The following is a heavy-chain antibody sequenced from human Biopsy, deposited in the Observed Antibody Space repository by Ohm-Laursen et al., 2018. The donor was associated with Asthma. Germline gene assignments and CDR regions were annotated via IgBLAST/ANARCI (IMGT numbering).Heavy chain of an antibody. CDR3: ARKAGSCISRTCYSLDF. J-gene: IGHJ4*02. CDR2: INSVFGTT. CDR1: GGTFNTYV. Sequence: GASVKVSCKSLGGTFNTYVIGWVRQAPGQGLEWMGGINSVFGTTTYPQKFQGRVTITADDSTSTVYMELSSLRSEDTAVYYCARKAGSCISRTCYSLDFWGQGTLVTVS. D-gene: IGHD2-2*01. V-gene: IGHV1-69*13.